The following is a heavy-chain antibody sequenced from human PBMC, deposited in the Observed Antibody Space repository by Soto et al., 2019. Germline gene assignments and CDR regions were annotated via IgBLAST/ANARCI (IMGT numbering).Heavy chain of an antibody. V-gene: IGHV4-30-2*01. Sequence: QLQLQESGPGLVKPSQTLSLTCAVSGGSISSGGYSWSWIRQPPGKGLEWIGYIYHSGSTYYNPSPKSRATTAGARSKNQFSVKQSSVTAADTAVYYCARSVDYGDYLAYWGQGTLVTVSS. J-gene: IGHJ4*02. CDR3: ARSVDYGDYLAY. D-gene: IGHD4-17*01. CDR1: GGSISSGGYS. CDR2: IYHSGST.